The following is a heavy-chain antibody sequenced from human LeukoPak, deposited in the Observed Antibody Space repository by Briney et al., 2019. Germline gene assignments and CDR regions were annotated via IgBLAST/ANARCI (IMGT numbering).Heavy chain of an antibody. CDR1: GFTFSSYG. D-gene: IGHD4-23*01. Sequence: GGSLRLSCAASGFTFSSYGMQWVRQAPGKGLEWVAVISYDGSNKYYADSVKGRFTISRDNSKNTLYLQMNSLRAEDTAVYYCAREATTVAGFDYWGQGTLVTVSS. V-gene: IGHV3-30*03. J-gene: IGHJ4*02. CDR3: AREATTVAGFDY. CDR2: ISYDGSNK.